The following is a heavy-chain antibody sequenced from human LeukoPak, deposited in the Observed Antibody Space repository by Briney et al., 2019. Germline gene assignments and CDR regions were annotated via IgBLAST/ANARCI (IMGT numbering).Heavy chain of an antibody. CDR1: GGSVTSGRYY. V-gene: IGHV4-61*01. CDR3: ARESSSDYFDY. J-gene: IGHJ4*02. CDR2: MHYSGST. Sequence: KPSETLSLTCAVSGGSVTSGRYYWSWIRQPPGKGLEWIGYMHYSGSTNYNPSLKTRVTISIDTSKNQFSLKLSSVTAADTAVYYRARESSSDYFDYWGQGTLVTVSS. D-gene: IGHD6-6*01.